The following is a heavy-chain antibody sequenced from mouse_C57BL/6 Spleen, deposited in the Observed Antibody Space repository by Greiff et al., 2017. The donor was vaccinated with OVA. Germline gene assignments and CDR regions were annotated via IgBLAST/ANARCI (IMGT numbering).Heavy chain of an antibody. V-gene: IGHV14-4*01. Sequence: EVQLQQSGAELVRPGASVKLSCTASGFNIKDDYMHWVKQRPEQGLEWIGWIDPENGDTEYASKFQGKATITADTSSNTAYLQLSSLTSEDTAVYYCTTRDFYYWGQGTTLTVSS. CDR2: IDPENGDT. CDR1: GFNIKDDY. CDR3: TTRDFYY. J-gene: IGHJ2*01.